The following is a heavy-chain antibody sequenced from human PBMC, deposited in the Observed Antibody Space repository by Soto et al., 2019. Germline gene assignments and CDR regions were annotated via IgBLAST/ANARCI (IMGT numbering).Heavy chain of an antibody. CDR3: ARIHARNWNGLDYYYYGMDV. CDR1: GGSVSSGSYY. D-gene: IGHD1-20*01. Sequence: SETLSLTCTASGGSVSSGSYYWSWIRQPPGKGLEWIGYIYYSGSTNYNPSLKSRVTISVDTSKNQFSLKLSSVTAADTAVYYCARIHARNWNGLDYYYYGMDVWGQGTTVTVSS. CDR2: IYYSGST. V-gene: IGHV4-61*01. J-gene: IGHJ6*02.